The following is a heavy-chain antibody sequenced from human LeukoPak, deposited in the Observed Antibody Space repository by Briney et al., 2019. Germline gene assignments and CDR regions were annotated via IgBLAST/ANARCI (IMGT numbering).Heavy chain of an antibody. D-gene: IGHD2-15*01. CDR2: ISGSGGST. Sequence: PGGSLRLSCAASGFTFSRYAMTWVRQAPGKGLEWVSAISGSGGSTYYADSVKGRFAISRDNSKNTLYLQMNSLRAEDTAVYYCAKPKAGYCSGGSCYYDYWGQGTLVTVSS. CDR3: AKPKAGYCSGGSCYYDY. J-gene: IGHJ4*02. CDR1: GFTFSRYA. V-gene: IGHV3-23*01.